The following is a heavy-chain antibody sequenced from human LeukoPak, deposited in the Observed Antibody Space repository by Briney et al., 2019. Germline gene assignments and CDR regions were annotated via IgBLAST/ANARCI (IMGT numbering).Heavy chain of an antibody. Sequence: SGGSLRLSCAASGCTFSSYGMHWVRQAPGKGLEWVAVISYDGSNKYYADSEKGRFTISRNNSKNTLYLQMNSLRAEDTAGYYCAKDNSSGWYWGNYYYYGMDVWGQGTTVTVSS. CDR2: ISYDGSNK. D-gene: IGHD6-19*01. CDR1: GCTFSSYG. J-gene: IGHJ6*02. V-gene: IGHV3-30*18. CDR3: AKDNSSGWYWGNYYYYGMDV.